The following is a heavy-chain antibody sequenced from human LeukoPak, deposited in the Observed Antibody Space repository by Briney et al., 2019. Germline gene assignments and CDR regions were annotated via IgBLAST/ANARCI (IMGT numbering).Heavy chain of an antibody. V-gene: IGHV3-7*01. Sequence: GGSLRLSCAASGFTFSSYWMSWVRQAPGKGLEWVANIKQDGSEKYYVDSVKGRFTISRYNAKNSLYLQMNSLRAEDTAVYYCARVLWLYSSSWILGGFDIWGQGTMVTVSS. CDR3: ARVLWLYSSSWILGGFDI. CDR1: GFTFSSYW. CDR2: IKQDGSEK. D-gene: IGHD6-13*01. J-gene: IGHJ3*02.